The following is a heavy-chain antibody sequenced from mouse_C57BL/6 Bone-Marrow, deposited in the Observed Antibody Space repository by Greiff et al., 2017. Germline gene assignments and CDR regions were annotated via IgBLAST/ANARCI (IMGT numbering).Heavy chain of an antibody. CDR2: IWSGGST. J-gene: IGHJ3*01. CDR3: ARLTTVGDWFAY. V-gene: IGHV2-2*01. Sequence: VKLMESGPGLVQPSQSLSITCTVSGFSLTSYGVHWVRQSPGKGLEWLGVIWSGGSTDYNAAFISRLSISKDNSKSQVFFKMNSLQADDTAIYYCARLTTVGDWFAYWGQGTLVTVSA. D-gene: IGHD1-1*01. CDR1: GFSLTSYG.